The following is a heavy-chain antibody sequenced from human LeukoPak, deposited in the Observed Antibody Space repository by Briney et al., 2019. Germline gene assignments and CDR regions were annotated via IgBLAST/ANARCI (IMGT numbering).Heavy chain of an antibody. J-gene: IGHJ3*02. Sequence: SETLSLTCTISGGSIRSGDYFWNWIRQPPGKGLKWIGYIYYSGSPSGSPYYNPSLKSRVTMSLDTSKNQFSLNLNSVTAADTAVYYCAKGGWNGRAFDIWGQGTVVTVSS. D-gene: IGHD1-1*01. V-gene: IGHV4-30-4*01. CDR2: IYYSGSPSGSP. CDR3: AKGGWNGRAFDI. CDR1: GGSIRSGDYF.